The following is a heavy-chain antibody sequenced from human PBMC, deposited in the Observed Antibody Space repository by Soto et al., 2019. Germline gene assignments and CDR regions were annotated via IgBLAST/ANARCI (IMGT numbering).Heavy chain of an antibody. CDR2: IRGYDGRT. D-gene: IGHD2-21*02. CDR3: AREGDVPYYYYSMDV. Sequence: QVHLVQSGAEVKKPGASVKVSCKTSGYTFTRYGISWVRQAPGQGLECMGWIRGYDGRTNFAQKVQDRVTMTTDTSTSTVYMELRSLSSDDTAVYYCAREGDVPYYYYSMDVWGQGTTVTVSS. V-gene: IGHV1-18*01. J-gene: IGHJ6*02. CDR1: GYTFTRYG.